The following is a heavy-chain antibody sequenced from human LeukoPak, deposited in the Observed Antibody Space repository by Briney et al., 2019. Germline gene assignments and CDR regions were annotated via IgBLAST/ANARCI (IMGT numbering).Heavy chain of an antibody. V-gene: IGHV3-53*01. CDR2: IYTAGST. D-gene: IGHD6-13*01. J-gene: IGHJ4*02. CDR1: GFTVSGNY. CDR3: AGGSSWPGLTY. Sequence: PGGSLRLSCAASGFTVSGNYMSWVRQAQGTGLEWVSVIYTAGSTSYADSVRGRFTISRDNSKNTLYLQMNSLRAEDTAVYFCAGGSSWPGLTYWGLGTLLTVSS.